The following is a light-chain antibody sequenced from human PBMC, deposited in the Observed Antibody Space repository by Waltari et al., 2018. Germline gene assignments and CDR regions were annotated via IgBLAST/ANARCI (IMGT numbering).Light chain of an antibody. CDR2: EVT. V-gene: IGLV2-14*01. J-gene: IGLJ2*01. Sequence: QSALPHPASVSGSPGQSVTISCTGTLRDVGGYNYVSWYQQHPGNAPKLMIYEVTHRPSGVSNRFSGSKSGNTASLTISGLQAEDEADYYCSSYTSSTYPVVFGGGTKLTVL. CDR3: SSYTSSTYPVV. CDR1: LRDVGGYNY.